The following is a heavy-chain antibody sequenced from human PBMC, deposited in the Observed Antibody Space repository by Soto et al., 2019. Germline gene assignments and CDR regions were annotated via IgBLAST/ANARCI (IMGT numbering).Heavy chain of an antibody. CDR1: GYTFTGYY. CDR2: INPNSGGT. J-gene: IGHJ6*02. CDR3: ARDKIRGYSYGWNYYYGMDV. Sequence: ASVKVSCKASGYTFTGYYTHWVRQAPGQGLEWMGWINPNSGGTNYAQKFQGWVTMTRDTSISTAYMELSRLRSDDTAVYYCARDKIRGYSYGWNYYYGMDVWGQGTTVTVSS. V-gene: IGHV1-2*04. D-gene: IGHD5-18*01.